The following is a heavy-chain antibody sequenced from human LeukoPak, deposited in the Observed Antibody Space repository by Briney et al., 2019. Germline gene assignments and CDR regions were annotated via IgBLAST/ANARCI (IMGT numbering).Heavy chain of an antibody. Sequence: GGSLRLSCAASGFTYNDYWIHWVRQAPGKGLVWVSRTSADGIFSGYADSVKGRFTISRDNSKNTLYLQMNNLRAEDTAIYYCAKAANYDILTGYYLDYWGQGTLVTVSS. CDR1: GFTYNDYW. CDR2: TSADGIFS. CDR3: AKAANYDILTGYYLDY. J-gene: IGHJ4*02. V-gene: IGHV3-74*01. D-gene: IGHD3-9*01.